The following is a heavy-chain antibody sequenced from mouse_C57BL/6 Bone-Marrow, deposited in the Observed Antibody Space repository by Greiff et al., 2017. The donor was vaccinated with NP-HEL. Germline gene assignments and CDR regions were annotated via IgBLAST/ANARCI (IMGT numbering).Heavy chain of an antibody. CDR1: GFTFSDYG. D-gene: IGHD1-1*01. CDR3: ARHYYGSTDY. J-gene: IGHJ2*01. V-gene: IGHV5-17*01. CDR2: ISSGSSTI. Sequence: EVQLVESGGGLVKPGGSLKLSCAASGFTFSDYGMHWVRQAPEKGLEWVAYISSGSSTIYYADTVKGRFPISRDNAKNTLFLQMTSLRSEDTAMYYCARHYYGSTDYWGQGTTLTVSS.